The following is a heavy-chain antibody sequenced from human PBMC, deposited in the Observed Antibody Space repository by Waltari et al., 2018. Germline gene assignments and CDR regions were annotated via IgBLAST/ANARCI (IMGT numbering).Heavy chain of an antibody. CDR1: GGPITRNRHY. Sequence: QLQLQESGPRLVKPSETRSLTCTVSGGPITRNRHYWGWFRQPPGQGLEWTGTISYTGATYSSPSLKSRVTISRDTSKNQLALTLGSVTAADTALYYCATYIGASLGTAAFDVWGQGTMVTVSS. CDR2: ISYTGAT. J-gene: IGHJ3*01. V-gene: IGHV4-39*01. CDR3: ATYIGASLGTAAFDV. D-gene: IGHD5-12*01.